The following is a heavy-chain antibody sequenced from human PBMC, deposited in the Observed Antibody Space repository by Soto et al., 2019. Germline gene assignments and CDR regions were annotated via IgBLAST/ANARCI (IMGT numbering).Heavy chain of an antibody. D-gene: IGHD4-17*01. CDR1: GGTFSSYA. V-gene: IGHV1-69*01. J-gene: IGHJ6*02. Sequence: QVQLVQSGAEVKKPGSSVKVSCKASGGTFSSYAISWVREAPGQGLEWMGGIIPIFGTANYAQKFQGRVTITADESTSTAYMELSSLRSEDTAVYYCARDPDPTKVTYYYYGMDVWGQGTTVTVSS. CDR3: ARDPDPTKVTYYYYGMDV. CDR2: IIPIFGTA.